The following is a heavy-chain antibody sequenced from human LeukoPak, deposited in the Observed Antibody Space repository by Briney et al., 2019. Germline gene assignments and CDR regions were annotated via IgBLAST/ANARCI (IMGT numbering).Heavy chain of an antibody. CDR3: ARDTYPFASVVAATRSINWFDP. J-gene: IGHJ5*02. CDR1: GYTFTSYG. V-gene: IGHV1-18*01. D-gene: IGHD2-15*01. Sequence: ASVKVSCKASGYTFTSYGISWVRQAPGQGLEWMGIINPSGGSTSYAQKFQGRVTMTTDTSTSTAYMELRSLRSDDTAVYYCARDTYPFASVVAATRSINWFDPWGQGTLVTVSS. CDR2: INPSGGST.